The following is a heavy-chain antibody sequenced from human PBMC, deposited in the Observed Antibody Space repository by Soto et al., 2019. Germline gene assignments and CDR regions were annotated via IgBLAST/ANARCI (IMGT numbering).Heavy chain of an antibody. V-gene: IGHV4-39*07. J-gene: IGHJ6*03. CDR3: ARGGISHWAYFYYMDV. D-gene: IGHD2-21*01. Sequence: SETLSLTCTVSGGSISSSRYYWGWIRQPPGKGLEWIGEINYLGSTNYNPSLKSRVTMSVDTSKNQFSLTLNSVTAADTATYYCARGGISHWAYFYYMDVWDRGTTVTVSS. CDR1: GGSISSSRYY. CDR2: INYLGST.